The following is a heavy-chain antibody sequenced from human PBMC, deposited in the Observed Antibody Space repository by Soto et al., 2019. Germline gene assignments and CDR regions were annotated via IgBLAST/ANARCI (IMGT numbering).Heavy chain of an antibody. J-gene: IGHJ4*02. CDR1: GFTFSGYA. Sequence: GGSLRLSCAASGFTFSGYAMSWVRQAPGKGLEWVSSIGTSSNTYFADSVKGRFTISRDDSKSTLYLQMNSLRAEDTAVYYCAKRSGATFFFHHWGQGTLVTVSS. CDR2: IGTSSNT. D-gene: IGHD1-26*01. CDR3: AKRSGATFFFHH. V-gene: IGHV3-23*01.